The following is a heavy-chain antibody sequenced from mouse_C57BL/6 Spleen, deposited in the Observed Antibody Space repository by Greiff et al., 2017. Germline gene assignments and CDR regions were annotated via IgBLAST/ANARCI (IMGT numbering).Heavy chain of an antibody. CDR1: GFTFSSYA. V-gene: IGHV5-9-1*02. J-gene: IGHJ4*01. CDR3: TRGRDYAMDY. Sequence: EVKLMESGEGLVKPGGSLKLSCAASGFTFSSYAMSWVRQTPEQRLEWVAYISSGGDYIYYADTVKGRYTISRDNARNTLYLQMSSLKSEDTAMYYYTRGRDYAMDYWGQGTSVTVSS. CDR2: ISSGGDYI.